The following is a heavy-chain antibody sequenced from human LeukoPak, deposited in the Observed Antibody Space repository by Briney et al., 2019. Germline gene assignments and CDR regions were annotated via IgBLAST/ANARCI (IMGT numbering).Heavy chain of an antibody. V-gene: IGHV4-4*02. CDR2: IFHSGST. Sequence: SETLSLTCAVSGGSISSSTWWTWVRQPPGKGLEWIGEIFHSGSTNSNPSLKSRLTMSVDDSKHEFSLKLTSVTAADTAVYYCASGGLVSRFLDHWGQGTLVTVSS. CDR1: GGSISSSTW. J-gene: IGHJ4*02. CDR3: ASGGLVSRFLDH. D-gene: IGHD3-3*01.